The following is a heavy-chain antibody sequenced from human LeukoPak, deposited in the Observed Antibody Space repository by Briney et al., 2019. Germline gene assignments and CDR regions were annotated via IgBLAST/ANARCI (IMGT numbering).Heavy chain of an antibody. CDR2: ISSSGVYI. Sequence: PGGSLRLSCAASGFTFSHYFMNWVRQVPGKGLEWVSSISSSGVYISYGDSVKGRFTISRDNAQNSLYLQMSSLTAEDTAVYFCAKRGVVIRVILVGFHKEAYYFDSWGQGALVTVSS. CDR3: AKRGVVIRVILVGFHKEAYYFDS. V-gene: IGHV3-21*01. J-gene: IGHJ4*02. D-gene: IGHD3-22*01. CDR1: GFTFSHYF.